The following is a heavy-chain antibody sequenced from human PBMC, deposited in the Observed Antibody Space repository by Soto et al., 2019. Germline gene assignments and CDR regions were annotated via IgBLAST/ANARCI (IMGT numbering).Heavy chain of an antibody. J-gene: IGHJ4*02. CDR3: ARGAITMVRGVESQLFDY. CDR2: IIPIFGTA. V-gene: IGHV1-69*06. CDR1: GGTFSSYA. Sequence: QVQLVQSGAEVKKPGSSVKVSCKASGGTFSSYAISWVRQAPGQGLEWMGGIIPIFGTANYAQKFQGRVTITADKSTSTAYMELSSLRSEDMAVYYCARGAITMVRGVESQLFDYWGQGTLVTVSS. D-gene: IGHD3-10*01.